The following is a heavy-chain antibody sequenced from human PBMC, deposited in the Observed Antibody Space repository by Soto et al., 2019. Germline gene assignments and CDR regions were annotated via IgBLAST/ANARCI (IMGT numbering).Heavy chain of an antibody. J-gene: IGHJ5*02. CDR2: ISSSSSYI. CDR1: GFTFSSYS. CDR3: AREGVLRVYAIRGQSWFDP. Sequence: LRLSCAASGFTFSSYSMNWVRQAPGKGLEWVSSISSSSSYIYYADSVKGRFTISRDNAKNSLYLQMNSLRAEDTAVYYCAREGVLRVYAIRGQSWFDPWGQGTLVTVSS. D-gene: IGHD2-8*01. V-gene: IGHV3-21*01.